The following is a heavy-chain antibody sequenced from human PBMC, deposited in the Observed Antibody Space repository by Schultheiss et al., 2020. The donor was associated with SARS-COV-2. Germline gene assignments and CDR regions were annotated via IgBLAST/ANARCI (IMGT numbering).Heavy chain of an antibody. J-gene: IGHJ4*02. V-gene: IGHV4-59*01. CDR2: IYYSGST. CDR3: ARNYDSSGYYPVAFDY. D-gene: IGHD3-22*01. Sequence: SETLSLTCTVSGGSISSYYWSWIRQPPGKGLEWIGYIYYSGSTNYNPSLKSRVTILVDTSKNQFSLKLSSVTAADTAVYYCARNYDSSGYYPVAFDYWGQGTLVTVSS. CDR1: GGSISSYY.